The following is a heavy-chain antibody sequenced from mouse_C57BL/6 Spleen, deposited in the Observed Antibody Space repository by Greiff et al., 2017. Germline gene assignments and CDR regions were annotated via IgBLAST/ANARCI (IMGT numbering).Heavy chain of an antibody. CDR2: IDPDDGET. CDR1: GFNIKDYY. J-gene: IGHJ3*01. CDR3: SRSALDGPTFAY. Sequence: EVQLQQSGAELVKPGASVKLSCTASGFNIKDYYMHWVKQRTEQGLEWIGRIDPDDGETKYAPKFQGKATITVNTSSNTAYLQLSSLTSEDTAVYYCSRSALDGPTFAYWGQGTLVTVSA. D-gene: IGHD2-3*01. V-gene: IGHV14-2*01.